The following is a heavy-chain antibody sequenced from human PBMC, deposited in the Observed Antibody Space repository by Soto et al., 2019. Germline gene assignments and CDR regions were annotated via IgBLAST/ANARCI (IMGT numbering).Heavy chain of an antibody. CDR3: ARVSKYYDILTGYQYYFDY. Sequence: PSETLSLTCTVSADSISNYYWSWIRQPPGKGLEWIGYFSYRGSTNYNPSLKSRVTISVDTSKNQFSLKLSSVTAADTAVYYCARVSKYYDILTGYQYYFDYWGQGTLVTVSS. D-gene: IGHD3-9*01. J-gene: IGHJ4*02. V-gene: IGHV4-59*01. CDR1: ADSISNYY. CDR2: FSYRGST.